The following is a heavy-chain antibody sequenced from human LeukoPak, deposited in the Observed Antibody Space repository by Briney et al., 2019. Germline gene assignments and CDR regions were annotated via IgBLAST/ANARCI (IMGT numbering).Heavy chain of an antibody. J-gene: IGHJ4*02. Sequence: PGGSLRLSCAASGFTFSSYEMNWVRQAPGKGLEWVSYISSSGSTIYYADSVKGQFTISRDNAKNSLYLQMNSLRAEDTAVYYCARDLDSGYDVFDYWGQGTLVTVSS. D-gene: IGHD5-12*01. CDR3: ARDLDSGYDVFDY. V-gene: IGHV3-48*03. CDR1: GFTFSSYE. CDR2: ISSSGSTI.